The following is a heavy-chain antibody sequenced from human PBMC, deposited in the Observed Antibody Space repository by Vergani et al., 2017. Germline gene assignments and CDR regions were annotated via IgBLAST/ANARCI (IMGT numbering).Heavy chain of an antibody. J-gene: IGHJ4*02. D-gene: IGHD6-6*01. CDR3: AATGSSSSAAFDY. V-gene: IGHV4-31*03. Sequence: QVQLQESGPGLVKPSQTLSLTCTVSGGSISSGGYYWSWIRQHPGKGLEWIGYIYYSGSTNYNPSLKSRVTISVDTSKNQFSLKLSSVTAADTAVYYCAATGSSSSAAFDYWGQGTLVTVSS. CDR2: IYYSGST. CDR1: GGSISSGGYY.